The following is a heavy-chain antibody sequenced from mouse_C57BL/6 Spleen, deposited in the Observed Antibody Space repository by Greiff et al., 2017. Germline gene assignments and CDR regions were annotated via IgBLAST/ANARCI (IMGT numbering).Heavy chain of an antibody. CDR2: IYPGDGDT. D-gene: IGHD1-1*01. CDR1: GYAFSSSW. CDR3: ARGSSYGNWYFDV. J-gene: IGHJ1*03. V-gene: IGHV1-82*01. Sequence: QVQLQQSGPELVKPGASVKISCKASGYAFSSSWMNWVKQRPGKGLEWIGRIYPGDGDTNYNGQFKGKATLTADKSSSTAYMQLSSLTSEDSAVYVCARGSSYGNWYFDVWGTGTTVTVSS.